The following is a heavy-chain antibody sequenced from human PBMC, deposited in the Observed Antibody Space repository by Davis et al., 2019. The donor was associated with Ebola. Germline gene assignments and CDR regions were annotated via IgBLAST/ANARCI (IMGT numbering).Heavy chain of an antibody. Sequence: GESLKLSCAASGFTFSTYSMNWVRQAPGKGLEWVSSISRSSSYIYYADSVKGRFTISRDNAKNSLYLQMNSLRAEDTAVYYCARSPAPGGTTYYGMDVWGQGTTVTVSS. CDR2: ISRSSSYI. J-gene: IGHJ6*02. V-gene: IGHV3-21*01. CDR1: GFTFSTYS. D-gene: IGHD1-7*01. CDR3: ARSPAPGGTTYYGMDV.